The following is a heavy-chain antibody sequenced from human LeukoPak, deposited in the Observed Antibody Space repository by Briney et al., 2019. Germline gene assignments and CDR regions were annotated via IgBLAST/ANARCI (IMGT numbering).Heavy chain of an antibody. V-gene: IGHV5-51*01. CDR3: ARLIRWDRYDTSGFDY. J-gene: IGHJ4*02. D-gene: IGHD3-22*01. CDR1: GYSFTNYW. Sequence: PGESLKISCKGSGYSFTNYWIGWVRQMPGKGLEWMGITYPGDSDTRYSPSFQGQVTISADKSISTAYLQWSGLKASDTAMYHCARLIRWDRYDTSGFDYWGQGTLVTVSS. CDR2: TYPGDSDT.